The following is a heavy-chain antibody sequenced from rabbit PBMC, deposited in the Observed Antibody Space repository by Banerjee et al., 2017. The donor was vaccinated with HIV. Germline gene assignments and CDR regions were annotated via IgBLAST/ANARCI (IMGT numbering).Heavy chain of an antibody. Sequence: QEQLEESGGDLVKPEGSLTLTCTASGFSFSNKCVMCWVRQAPGKGLEWIGCINTSSGNTVYASWAKGRFTISKTSSTTVTLQMTSLTAADTATYFCARDPRYAGHGGISLWGPGTLVTVS. CDR1: GFSFSNKCV. D-gene: IGHD4-2*01. CDR2: INTSSGNT. J-gene: IGHJ4*01. CDR3: ARDPRYAGHGGISL. V-gene: IGHV1S45*01.